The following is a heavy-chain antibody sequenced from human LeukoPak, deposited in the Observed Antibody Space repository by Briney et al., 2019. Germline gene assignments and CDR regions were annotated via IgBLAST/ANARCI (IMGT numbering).Heavy chain of an antibody. D-gene: IGHD3-22*01. Sequence: KPSETLSLTCAAYGGSFSGYYWSWIRQPPGKGLEWIGEINHSGSTNYNPSVKSRVTISVDTSKNQLSLQLSSVTAADTAVYYCASRADRRTDSSGYQAYYFDYWGQGTLVTVSS. CDR2: INHSGST. V-gene: IGHV4-34*01. CDR1: GGSFSGYY. J-gene: IGHJ4*02. CDR3: ASRADRRTDSSGYQAYYFDY.